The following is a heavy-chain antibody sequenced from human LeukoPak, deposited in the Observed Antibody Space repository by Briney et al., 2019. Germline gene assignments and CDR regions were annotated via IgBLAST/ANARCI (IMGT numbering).Heavy chain of an antibody. Sequence: SETLSLTCTVSGGSISSSSYYWGWIRQPPGKGLEWIGSIYYSGSTYYNPAIKSRVTISVDTSKNQFSLKLSSVTAADTAVYYCARDSVVAAIGDYFDYWGQGTLVTVSS. J-gene: IGHJ4*02. CDR2: IYYSGST. CDR3: ARDSVVAAIGDYFDY. V-gene: IGHV4-39*07. D-gene: IGHD2-15*01. CDR1: GGSISSSSYY.